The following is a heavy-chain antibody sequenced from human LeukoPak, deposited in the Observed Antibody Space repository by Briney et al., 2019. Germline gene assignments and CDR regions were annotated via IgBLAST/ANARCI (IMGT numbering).Heavy chain of an antibody. Sequence: ASVKVSCTASGGTFSNYAISWVRQAPGQGLEWMGGIIPIFGTANYAQKFRGRVTITADKSTRTAYMELSSLRSEDTAVYYCARQVDTAMALPDYWGQGTLVTVSS. CDR1: GGTFSNYA. J-gene: IGHJ4*02. V-gene: IGHV1-69*06. CDR3: ARQVDTAMALPDY. CDR2: IIPIFGTA. D-gene: IGHD5-18*01.